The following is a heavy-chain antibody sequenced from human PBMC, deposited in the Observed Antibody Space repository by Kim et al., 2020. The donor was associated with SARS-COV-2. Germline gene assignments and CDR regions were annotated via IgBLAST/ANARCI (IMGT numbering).Heavy chain of an antibody. CDR1: GGSFSGYY. CDR2: INHSGST. Sequence: SETLSLTCAVYGGSFSGYYWSWIRQPPGKGLEWIGEINHSGSTNYNPSLKSRVTISVDTSKNQFSLKLSSVTAADTAVYYCARVKPRYSSSPRAFDIWGQGTMVTVSS. V-gene: IGHV4-34*01. CDR3: ARVKPRYSSSPRAFDI. J-gene: IGHJ3*02. D-gene: IGHD6-6*01.